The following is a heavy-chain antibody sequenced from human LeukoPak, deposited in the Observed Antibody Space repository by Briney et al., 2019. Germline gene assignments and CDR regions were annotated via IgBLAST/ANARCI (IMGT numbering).Heavy chain of an antibody. V-gene: IGHV4-39*01. CDR1: GGSISSSSYY. Sequence: PSETLSLTCTVSGGSISSSSYYWGWIRQPPGKGLEWIGSIYYSGSTYYNPSLKSRVTISVDTSKNQFSLKLSSVTAADTAVYYCARHIVATITGVDYWGQGGLVGVSS. CDR2: IYYSGST. D-gene: IGHD5-12*01. CDR3: ARHIVATITGVDY. J-gene: IGHJ4*02.